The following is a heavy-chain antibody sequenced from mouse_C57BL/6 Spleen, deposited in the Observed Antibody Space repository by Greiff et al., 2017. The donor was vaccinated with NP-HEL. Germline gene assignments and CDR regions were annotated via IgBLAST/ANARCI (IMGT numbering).Heavy chain of an antibody. V-gene: IGHV1-52*01. J-gene: IGHJ4*01. CDR1: GYTFTSYW. Sequence: QVQLQQPGAELVRPGSSVKLSCKASGYTFTSYWMHWVKRRPIQGLEWIGNIDPSDSETHYNQKFKDKATLTVDKSSSTAYMQLSSLTSEDSAVYYCARRDGYYEGAMDYWGQGTSVTVSS. CDR2: IDPSDSET. D-gene: IGHD2-3*01. CDR3: ARRDGYYEGAMDY.